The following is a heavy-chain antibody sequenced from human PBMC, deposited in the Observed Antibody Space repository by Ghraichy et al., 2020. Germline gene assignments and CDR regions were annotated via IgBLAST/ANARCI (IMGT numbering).Heavy chain of an antibody. J-gene: IGHJ5*02. Sequence: GGSLRLSCAASGFTFSSYSMNWVRQAPGKGLEWVSSISSSSSYIYYADSVKGRFTISRDNAKNSLYLQMNSLRAEDTAVYYCARDRRTVTTRFDPWGQGTLVTVSS. D-gene: IGHD4-17*01. CDR3: ARDRRTVTTRFDP. V-gene: IGHV3-21*01. CDR2: ISSSSSYI. CDR1: GFTFSSYS.